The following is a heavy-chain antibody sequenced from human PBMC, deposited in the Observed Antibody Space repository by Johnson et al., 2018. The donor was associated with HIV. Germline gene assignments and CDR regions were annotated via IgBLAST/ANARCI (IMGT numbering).Heavy chain of an antibody. CDR1: GFTFDDYA. D-gene: IGHD1-7*01. CDR3: TTDANWNYGQGAFDV. V-gene: IGHV3-15*01. J-gene: IGHJ3*01. Sequence: VQLVESGGGLVQPGRSLRLSCAASGFTFDDYAMHWVRQAPGKGLEWVGRIKSKPDGGTTDYAAPVKGRFTISRDDSENKLYLQMKSLKTEDTAVYYCTTDANWNYGQGAFDVWGQGTTVTVSS. CDR2: IKSKPDGGTT.